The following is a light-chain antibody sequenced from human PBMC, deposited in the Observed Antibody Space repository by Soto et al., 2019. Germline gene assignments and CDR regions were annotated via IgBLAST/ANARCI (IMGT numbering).Light chain of an antibody. V-gene: IGKV3-15*01. CDR2: RAS. Sequence: EIVMTQSPATLSVSPGERATLSCRASQSVSSNLAWYQQKPGQAPRLLIYRASTRATGITARFSGSGSGTEFTLTISSLQSEDFAVYYCQQYNNWPPLTFGGGTKVEIK. CDR3: QQYNNWPPLT. J-gene: IGKJ4*01. CDR1: QSVSSN.